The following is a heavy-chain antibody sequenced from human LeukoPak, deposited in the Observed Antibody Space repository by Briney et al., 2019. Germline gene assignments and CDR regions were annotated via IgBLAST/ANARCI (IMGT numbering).Heavy chain of an antibody. CDR2: IKQDGSEK. D-gene: IGHD6-19*01. Sequence: PGGSLRLSCAASGFTLSSYWISWVRQAPGKGLEWVANIKQDGSEKYYVDSVKGRFTISRDNAKNSLYLQMNSLRAEDTAVYYCARPVSGSSGWYYNYWGQGTLVTVSS. V-gene: IGHV3-7*01. CDR1: GFTLSSYW. CDR3: ARPVSGSSGWYYNY. J-gene: IGHJ4*02.